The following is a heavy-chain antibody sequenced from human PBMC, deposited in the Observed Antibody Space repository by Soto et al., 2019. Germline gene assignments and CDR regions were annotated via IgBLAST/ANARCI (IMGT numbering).Heavy chain of an antibody. CDR2: INHSGST. D-gene: IGHD5-12*01. Sequence: QLQLQESGSGLVKPSQTLSLTCAVSGGSISSGGYSWSWIRQPPGKGLEWIGYINHSGSTYYNPSLKCRVTISVDRSKNQFSMKLSSVTAADTAVYYCARGHSGYVWRWGWFDPLGQGTLVTVSS. V-gene: IGHV4-30-2*01. CDR1: GGSISSGGYS. J-gene: IGHJ5*02. CDR3: ARGHSGYVWRWGWFDP.